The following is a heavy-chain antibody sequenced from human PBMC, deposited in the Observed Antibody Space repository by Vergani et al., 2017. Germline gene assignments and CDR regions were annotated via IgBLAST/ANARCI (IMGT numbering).Heavy chain of an antibody. CDR3: AKDKLGGGGYYGMDV. CDR2: ISGDGGST. CDR1: GFTFDDYA. Sequence: EVQLVESGGGVVQPGGSLRLSCAASGFTFDDYAMHWVRQAPGKGLEWVSLISGDGGSTYYADSVKGRFTISRDNSKNSLYLQMNSLRTEDTALYYCAKDKLGGGGYYGMDVWGQGTTVTVSS. J-gene: IGHJ6*02. V-gene: IGHV3-43*02. D-gene: IGHD3-10*01.